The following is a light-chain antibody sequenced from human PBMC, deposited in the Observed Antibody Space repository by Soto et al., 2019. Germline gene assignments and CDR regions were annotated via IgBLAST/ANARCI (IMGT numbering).Light chain of an antibody. V-gene: IGLV1-40*01. Sequence: QSVLTQPPSVSGAPGQRVTISCTGSSSNIGAGYDVHWYQQLPGTAPKLLIYGNSNRPSWVPDRFSGSKSGTSASLAITGLQAEDEADYYCQSYDSSLSGSVSGGGTKLTVL. CDR3: QSYDSSLSGSV. CDR1: SSNIGAGYD. CDR2: GNS. J-gene: IGLJ2*01.